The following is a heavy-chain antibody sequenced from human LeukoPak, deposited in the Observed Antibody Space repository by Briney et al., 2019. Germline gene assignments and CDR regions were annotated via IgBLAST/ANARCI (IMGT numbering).Heavy chain of an antibody. D-gene: IGHD4-23*01. Sequence: GGSLRLSCAAPGFTFSNYAMRWVRRAPGKGLEYVASISTNGGSTSYANSVRGRFTISRDNSKNTVYLQMGSLRIEDMALYYCARGPGNYLDFWGQGTLVTVSS. CDR1: GFTFSNYA. V-gene: IGHV3-64*01. J-gene: IGHJ4*02. CDR2: ISTNGGST. CDR3: ARGPGNYLDF.